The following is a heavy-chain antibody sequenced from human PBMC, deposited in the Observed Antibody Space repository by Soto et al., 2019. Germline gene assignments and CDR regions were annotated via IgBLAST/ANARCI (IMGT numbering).Heavy chain of an antibody. Sequence: PSETLSLTCSVSGVSISTYYWNWVRQPAGKGLEWIGRIYASGSANYNPSLKSRVVMSVDTSKNQFSLNMTSVTAADTAMYYRVRSAIPRGGWFHPWGQGILVTVSS. CDR1: GVSISTYY. CDR2: IYASGSA. D-gene: IGHD2-21*01. J-gene: IGHJ5*02. CDR3: VRSAIPRGGWFHP. V-gene: IGHV4-4*07.